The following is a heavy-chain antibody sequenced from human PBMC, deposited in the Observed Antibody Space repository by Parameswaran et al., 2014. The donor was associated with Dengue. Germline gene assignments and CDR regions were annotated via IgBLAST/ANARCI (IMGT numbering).Heavy chain of an antibody. Sequence: SVKVSCKASGGTFNTYATNWVRQAPGQGLEWMGSIIPIFNSANYAPKFQGRVTFTADESTRTAYMELSSLRFEDTAVYYCARQPRSTSTWYGMDVWGQGTTVTVSS. J-gene: IGHJ6*02. CDR3: ARQPRSTSTWYGMDV. D-gene: IGHD2-2*01. CDR2: IIPIFNSA. CDR1: GGTFNTYA. V-gene: IGHV1-69*13.